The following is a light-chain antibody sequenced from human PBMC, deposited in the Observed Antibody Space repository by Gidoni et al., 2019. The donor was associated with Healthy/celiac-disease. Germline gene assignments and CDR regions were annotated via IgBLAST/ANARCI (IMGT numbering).Light chain of an antibody. CDR2: KVS. CDR3: MQGTHCP. Sequence: DVVMTQSPLSLPVTLGQPASISCRSSQSLVHSDGNTYLNWCQQRPGQSPRRLIYKVSNRDSGVPDRFSGSGSGTDCTLKISRVEAEDVGVYYCMQGTHCPFGQGTRLEIK. V-gene: IGKV2-30*02. J-gene: IGKJ5*01. CDR1: QSLVHSDGNTY.